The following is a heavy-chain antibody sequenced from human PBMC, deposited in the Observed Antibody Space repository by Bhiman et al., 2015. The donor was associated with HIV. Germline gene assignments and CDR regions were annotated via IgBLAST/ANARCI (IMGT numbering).Heavy chain of an antibody. Sequence: GQLVESGGGVVQPGRSLRLSCAASGFTFSSYSMNWVRQAPGKGLEWVSYISSSSNTIYYADSMKGRFTISRDNAKNSLYLQMNSLRAEDTAVYYCARDLQIAIAVAGSFDYWGQGTLVTVSS. D-gene: IGHD6-19*01. CDR3: ARDLQIAIAVAGSFDY. CDR2: ISSSSNTI. J-gene: IGHJ4*02. V-gene: IGHV3-48*01. CDR1: GFTFSSYS.